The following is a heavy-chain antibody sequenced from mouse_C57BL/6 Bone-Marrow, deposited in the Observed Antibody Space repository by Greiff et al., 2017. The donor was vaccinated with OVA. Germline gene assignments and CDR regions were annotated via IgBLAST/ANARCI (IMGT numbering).Heavy chain of an antibody. D-gene: IGHD1-1*01. V-gene: IGHV7-1*01. Sequence: EVNLVESGGGLVQSGRSLRLSCATSGFTFSDFYMEWVRQAPGKGLEWIAASRNKANDYTTEYSASVKGRFIVSRDTSQSILYLQMNALRAEDTAIYYCARGSSYWYFDVWGTGTTVTVSS. CDR2: SRNKANDYTT. J-gene: IGHJ1*03. CDR1: GFTFSDFY. CDR3: ARGSSYWYFDV.